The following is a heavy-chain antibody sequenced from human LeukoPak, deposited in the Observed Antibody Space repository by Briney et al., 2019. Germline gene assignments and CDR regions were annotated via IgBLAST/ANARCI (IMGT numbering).Heavy chain of an antibody. CDR3: ARDLKRGYSSGRYSWGTGSSNDY. Sequence: ASVKVSCKASGYTFTSYGISWVRQAPGQGLGWMGWISGYNGNTNYAQQKLQGRVTMTTDTSTSTAYMELRSLRSDDTAVYYCARDLKRGYSSGRYSWGTGSSNDYWGQGTLVTVSS. CDR2: ISGYNGNT. D-gene: IGHD6-19*01. J-gene: IGHJ4*02. V-gene: IGHV1-18*01. CDR1: GYTFTSYG.